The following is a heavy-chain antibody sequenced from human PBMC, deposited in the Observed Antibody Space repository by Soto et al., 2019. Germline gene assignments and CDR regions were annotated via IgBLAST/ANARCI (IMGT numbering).Heavy chain of an antibody. CDR3: ATPAIYCSGGSCYSWGNWFDP. J-gene: IGHJ5*02. D-gene: IGHD2-15*01. V-gene: IGHV1-24*01. CDR1: GYTFTGYY. CDR2: FDPEDGET. Sequence: ASVKVSCKASGYTFTGYYMHWVRPAPGKGLEWMGGFDPEDGETIYAQKFQGRVTMTEDTSTDTAYMELSSLRSEDTAVYYCATPAIYCSGGSCYSWGNWFDPWGQGTLVTVSS.